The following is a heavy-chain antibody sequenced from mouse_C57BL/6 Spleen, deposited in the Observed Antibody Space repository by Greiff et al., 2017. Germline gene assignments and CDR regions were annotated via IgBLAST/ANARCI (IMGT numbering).Heavy chain of an antibody. D-gene: IGHD4-1*01. V-gene: IGHV5-17*01. CDR2: ISSGSSTI. CDR1: GFTFSDYG. J-gene: IGHJ2*01. CDR3: ARGLGREGFDY. Sequence: EVKLMESGGGLVKPGGSLKLSCAASGFTFSDYGMHWVRQAPEKGLEWVAYISSGSSTIYYADTVKGRFTISRDNAKNTLFLQMTSLRSEDTAMYYCARGLGREGFDYWGQGTTLTVSS.